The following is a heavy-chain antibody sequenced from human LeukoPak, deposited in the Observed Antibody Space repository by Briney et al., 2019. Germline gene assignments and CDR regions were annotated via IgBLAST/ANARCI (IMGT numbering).Heavy chain of an antibody. Sequence: GGSLRLSCTASGFAFGSYAMYWVRQAPGKGLEWVSGTFGSGGSAHYADSVKGRFTISRDNSKNTVYLEMNSLGVEDTAVYYCAKTTVGYSSGRFPGWPADYWGQGTLVTVSS. CDR1: GFAFGSYA. V-gene: IGHV3-23*01. CDR3: AKTTVGYSSGRFPGWPADY. CDR2: TFGSGGSA. J-gene: IGHJ4*02. D-gene: IGHD2-15*01.